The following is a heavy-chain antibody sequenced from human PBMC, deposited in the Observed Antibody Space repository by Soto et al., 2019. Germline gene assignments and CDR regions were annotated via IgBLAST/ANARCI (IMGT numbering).Heavy chain of an antibody. CDR3: ARDANWYFDY. Sequence: QVQLQESGPGLVKPSETLSLTYTVSGGSISSYYWSWIRQPAGKGLEWIGRIYSSGSTNYNPSLKSRVSMAVDTSKNQFSLRLSSVTAADTAVYYCARDANWYFDYWGQGTLVTVSS. V-gene: IGHV4-4*07. J-gene: IGHJ4*02. D-gene: IGHD7-27*01. CDR2: IYSSGST. CDR1: GGSISSYY.